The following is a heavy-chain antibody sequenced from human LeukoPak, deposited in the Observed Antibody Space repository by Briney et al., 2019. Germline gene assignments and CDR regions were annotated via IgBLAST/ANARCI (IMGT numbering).Heavy chain of an antibody. J-gene: IGHJ4*02. CDR1: GFTFSSYW. CDR3: VRDSGWYRVEY. Sequence: GGSLRLSCAASGFTFSSYWMSWVRQAPGKGLEWVANINEEGSKKYYVDSVKGRFTISRDNPKNSLYLQMNSLRAEDTAVYYCVRDSGWYRVEYWGQGTLVTVSS. V-gene: IGHV3-7*01. D-gene: IGHD6-19*01. CDR2: INEEGSKK.